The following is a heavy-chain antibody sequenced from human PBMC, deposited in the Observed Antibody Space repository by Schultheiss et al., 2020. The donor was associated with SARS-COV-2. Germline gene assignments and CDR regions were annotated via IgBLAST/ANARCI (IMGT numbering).Heavy chain of an antibody. Sequence: SQTLSLTCTVSGGSISSYYWSWIRQPAGKGLEWIGSIYYSGSTNYNPSLKSRVTISVDTSKNQFSLKLSSVTAADTAVYYCARGPARGAYYYYYYMDVWGKGTTVTVSS. CDR1: GGSISSYY. V-gene: IGHV4-4*07. J-gene: IGHJ6*03. D-gene: IGHD2-2*01. CDR2: IYYSGST. CDR3: ARGPARGAYYYYYYMDV.